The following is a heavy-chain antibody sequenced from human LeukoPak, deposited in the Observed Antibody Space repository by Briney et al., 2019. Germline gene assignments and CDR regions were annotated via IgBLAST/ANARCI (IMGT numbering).Heavy chain of an antibody. CDR3: ARDEDYGDYYFDY. D-gene: IGHD4-17*01. J-gene: IGHJ4*02. CDR1: GFTFSSYS. V-gene: IGHV3-48*04. Sequence: GGSLRLSCAASGFTFSSYSMNWVRQAPGKGLEWVSYISSSSSTIYYADSVKGRFTISRDNAKNSLYLQMNSLRAEDTAVYYCARDEDYGDYYFDYWGQGTLVTVSS. CDR2: ISSSSSTI.